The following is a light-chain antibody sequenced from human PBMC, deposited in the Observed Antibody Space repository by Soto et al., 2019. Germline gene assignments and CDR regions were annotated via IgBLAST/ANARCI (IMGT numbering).Light chain of an antibody. CDR2: DVS. Sequence: QSALTQPASVSGSPGQSITISCTGTSSDVGGYNYVSWYQQHPGKAPKLIIYDVSDRPSGISNRFSGSKSGNTASLTISGLRAEDEADYYCSSYAISSTYVFGTGTKLTVL. V-gene: IGLV2-14*01. J-gene: IGLJ1*01. CDR3: SSYAISSTYV. CDR1: SSDVGGYNY.